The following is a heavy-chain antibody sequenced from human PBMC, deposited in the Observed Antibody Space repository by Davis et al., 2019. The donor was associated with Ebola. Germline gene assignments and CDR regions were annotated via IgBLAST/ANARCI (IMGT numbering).Heavy chain of an antibody. CDR3: ASGRTQLASDY. CDR2: IYYSGST. Sequence: PSETLSLTCTVPGGSISSSSYYWSWIRQPPGKGLEWIGYIYYSGSTNYNPSLKSRVTISVDTSKNQFSLKLSSVTAADTAVYYCASGRTQLASDYWGQGTLVTVSS. CDR1: GGSISSSSYY. J-gene: IGHJ4*02. V-gene: IGHV4-61*01. D-gene: IGHD6-6*01.